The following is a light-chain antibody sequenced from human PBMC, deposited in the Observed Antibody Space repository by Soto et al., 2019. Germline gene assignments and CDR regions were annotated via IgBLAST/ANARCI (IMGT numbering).Light chain of an antibody. J-gene: IGLJ1*01. V-gene: IGLV2-14*01. CDR2: EVS. Sequence: SLLSPPASVSGSPGQSITISCTGTSSDVGGYDYVSWYQHHPGKAPRLSIYEVSNRPSGVSNRFSGSKSGNTASLTISGLQAEDEAEYYCSSYTSSSTDVFGTGTKVTVL. CDR3: SSYTSSSTDV. CDR1: SSDVGGYDY.